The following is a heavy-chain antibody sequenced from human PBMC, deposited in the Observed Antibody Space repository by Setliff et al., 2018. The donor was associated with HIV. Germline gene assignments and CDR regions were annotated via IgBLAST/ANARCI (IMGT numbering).Heavy chain of an antibody. D-gene: IGHD3-9*01. CDR2: IHSSGTT. CDR1: GGSISGHF. CDR3: ARQRDFDWLLQNYYYMDV. J-gene: IGHJ6*03. V-gene: IGHV4-59*11. Sequence: SETLSLTCTVSGGSISGHFWSWLRQPPDKGLEWVGYIHSSGTTSYNPSLESRLTIAVDTSKHQFSLNLNSISAADTAVYYCARQRDFDWLLQNYYYMDVWGKGATVTVSS.